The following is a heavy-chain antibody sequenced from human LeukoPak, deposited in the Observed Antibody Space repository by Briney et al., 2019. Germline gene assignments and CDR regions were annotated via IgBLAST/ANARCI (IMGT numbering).Heavy chain of an antibody. J-gene: IGHJ4*02. CDR2: IDWDDDK. V-gene: IGHV2-70*01. Sequence: SGXALVKPTPPLTLTCTFSGFSLSTSGMCVSWIRQPPVKALEWLALIDWDDDKYYSTSLKTRLTISKDTSKNQVVLTMTNMDPVDTATYYCARSKQWLDYFDYWGQGTLVTVSS. CDR3: ARSKQWLDYFDY. D-gene: IGHD6-19*01. CDR1: GFSLSTSGMC.